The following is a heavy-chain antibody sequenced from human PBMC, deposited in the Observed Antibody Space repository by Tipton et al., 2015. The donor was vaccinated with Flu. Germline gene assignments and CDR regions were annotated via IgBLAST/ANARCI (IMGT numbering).Heavy chain of an antibody. D-gene: IGHD3-10*02. CDR2: IYPSGTT. CDR3: ARLSYYDVDLKNFYFDY. J-gene: IGHJ4*02. V-gene: IGHV4-39*01. Sequence: GLVKPSETLSLTCTVSSGSIRSTNYFCAWIRQPPGKRLELIGSIYPSGTTYSNPSLKSRVTISVDTSKSQFSLMLRSVTAADTAVYYCARLSYYDVDLKNFYFDYWGQGALVTVSS. CDR1: SGSIRSTNYF.